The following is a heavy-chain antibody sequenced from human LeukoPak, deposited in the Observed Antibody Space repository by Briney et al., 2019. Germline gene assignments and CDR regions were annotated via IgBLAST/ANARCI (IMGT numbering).Heavy chain of an antibody. CDR2: IYHSGST. CDR3: ASDTRSSDYGGV. D-gene: IGHD4-17*01. J-gene: IGHJ4*02. V-gene: IGHV4-30-2*01. Sequence: SQTLSLTCAVSGGSISSGGYSWSWLRQPQGQDLGWSGYIYHSGSTYYNPSLKSRITMSVDRSKNQFSVKLSSVNAADTAVYYCASDTRSSDYGGVWGQGTLVTVSS. CDR1: GGSISSGGYS.